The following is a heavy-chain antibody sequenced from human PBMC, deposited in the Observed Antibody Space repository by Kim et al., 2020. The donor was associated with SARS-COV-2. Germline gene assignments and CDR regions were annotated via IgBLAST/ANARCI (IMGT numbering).Heavy chain of an antibody. Sequence: GGSLRLSCAASGFPFSSYGMSWVRQAPGKGLEWVSTITGSGGYIYYADSVKGRFTISRDNSKNSLSLQMNSLRAEDTAVYYCAKTMRFEEWGEGTLVNVS. V-gene: IGHV3-23*01. CDR1: GFPFSSYG. CDR2: ITGSGGYI. D-gene: IGHD2-2*01. J-gene: IGHJ4*02. CDR3: AKTMRFEE.